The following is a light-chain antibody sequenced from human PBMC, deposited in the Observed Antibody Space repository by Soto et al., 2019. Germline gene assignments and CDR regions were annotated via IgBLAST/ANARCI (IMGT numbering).Light chain of an antibody. CDR1: SSDVGGYNY. Sequence: QSALTQPASVSGSPGQSITISCTGTSSDVGGYNYVSWYQQHPGTAPKLMIYDVSNRPSGVSNRFSGSKSGNTASLTISGIHSEDEDDYYCISYTSSSTLVVFGGGTQLTVL. V-gene: IGLV2-14*01. CDR2: DVS. CDR3: ISYTSSSTLVV. J-gene: IGLJ2*01.